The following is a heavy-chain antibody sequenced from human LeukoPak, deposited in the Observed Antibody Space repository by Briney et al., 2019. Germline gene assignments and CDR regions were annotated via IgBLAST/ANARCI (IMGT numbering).Heavy chain of an antibody. CDR2: IYSGGST. Sequence: PGGSLRLSCAASGFTVSSNYMSWVRQAPGKGLEWVSVIYSGGSTYYADSVKGRFTISRDNSKNTLYLQMNSLRAEDTAVYYCASWASGYYGMDVWGQGTTVTVSS. D-gene: IGHD3-10*01. V-gene: IGHV3-66*01. CDR1: GFTVSSNY. J-gene: IGHJ6*02. CDR3: ASWASGYYGMDV.